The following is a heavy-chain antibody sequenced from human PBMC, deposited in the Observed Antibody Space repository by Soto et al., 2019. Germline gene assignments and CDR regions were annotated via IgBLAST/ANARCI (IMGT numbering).Heavy chain of an antibody. Sequence: PSETLSLTCSVSGASVSSYYWSWVRQPPGKGLEWIGYIYYIGAYNYNPSLKSRVTISVDTSKNQFSLKLTSVTAADTAVYYCARTAETRDWLDPWGQGTLVTVSS. CDR2: IYYIGAY. D-gene: IGHD1-7*01. CDR1: GASVSSYY. CDR3: ARTAETRDWLDP. V-gene: IGHV4-59*02. J-gene: IGHJ5*02.